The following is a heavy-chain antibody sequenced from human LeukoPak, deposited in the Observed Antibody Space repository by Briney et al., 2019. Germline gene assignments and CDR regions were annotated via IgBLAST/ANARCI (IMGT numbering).Heavy chain of an antibody. CDR2: ISSSGSTI. CDR1: GFTFSDYY. J-gene: IGHJ4*02. Sequence: GGSLRLSCAASGFTFSDYYMSWIRQAPGKGLEWVSYISSSGSTIYYADSVKGRFTISRDNAKNSLYLQMNSLRAEDTAVYYCARASWLGEAYFDYWGQGALVTVSS. V-gene: IGHV3-11*01. D-gene: IGHD3-10*01. CDR3: ARASWLGEAYFDY.